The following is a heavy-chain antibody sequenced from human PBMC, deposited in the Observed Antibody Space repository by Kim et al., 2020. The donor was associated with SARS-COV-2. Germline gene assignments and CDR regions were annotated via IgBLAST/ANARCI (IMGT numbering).Heavy chain of an antibody. CDR3: TTSLYQYYYGSGSYHSYYYYGMDV. D-gene: IGHD3-10*01. CDR1: GFTFSNAW. J-gene: IGHJ6*02. Sequence: GGSLRLSCAASGFTFSNAWMSWVRQAPGKGLEWVGRIKSKTDGGTTDYAAPVKGRFTISRDDSKNTLYLQMNSLKTEDTAVYYCTTSLYQYYYGSGSYHSYYYYGMDVWGQGTTVTVSS. CDR2: IKSKTDGGTT. V-gene: IGHV3-15*01.